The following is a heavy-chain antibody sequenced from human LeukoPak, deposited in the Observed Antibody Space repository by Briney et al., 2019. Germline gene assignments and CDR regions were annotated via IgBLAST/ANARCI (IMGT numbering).Heavy chain of an antibody. V-gene: IGHV3-30*18. Sequence: GGSLRLSCAASGFTFSNFGMHCGRQAAGKGLEWVAVISYDGSNKYYADSVKGRFTISRDKSKNTLYLQMKSLRAEDTAVYYCAKDRGSWYNNGVDYWGQGTLVTVSS. D-gene: IGHD6-13*01. CDR1: GFTFSNFG. CDR3: AKDRGSWYNNGVDY. CDR2: ISYDGSNK. J-gene: IGHJ4*02.